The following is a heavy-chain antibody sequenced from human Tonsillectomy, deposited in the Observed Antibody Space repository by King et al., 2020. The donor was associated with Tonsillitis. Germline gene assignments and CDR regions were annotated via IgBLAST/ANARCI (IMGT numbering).Heavy chain of an antibody. CDR1: GFTVSSNY. CDR2: IYSGGST. J-gene: IGHJ4*02. V-gene: IGHV3-53*01. CDR3: ASGWGVATPDY. Sequence: VQLVESGGGLIQPGGSLRLSCAASGFTVSSNYMSWVRQAPGKGLEWLSVIYSGGSTYYADSVKGRFTISGDTSKNTLYLQMNSLRAEDTAVYYCASGWGVATPDYWGQGTLVTVSS. D-gene: IGHD5-12*01.